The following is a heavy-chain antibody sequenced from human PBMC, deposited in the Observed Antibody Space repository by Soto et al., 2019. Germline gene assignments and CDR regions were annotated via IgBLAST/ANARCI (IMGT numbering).Heavy chain of an antibody. CDR3: VKSSGYSYGNVFGLGV. D-gene: IGHD5-18*01. J-gene: IGHJ6*02. CDR2: ISGNGADT. V-gene: IGHV3-23*01. CDR1: GFTFNIYA. Sequence: GGSLRLSCAASGFTFNIYAMTWVRQAPGKGLEWVSVISGNGADTYYTDSVKGRFTISRDNSKNSLYLQMNSLRVEDTAVYYCVKSSGYSYGNVFGLGVWGQGTTVTVSS.